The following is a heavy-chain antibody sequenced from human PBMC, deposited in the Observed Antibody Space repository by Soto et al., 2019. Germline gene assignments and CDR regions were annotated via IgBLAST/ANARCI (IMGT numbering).Heavy chain of an antibody. D-gene: IGHD2-15*01. V-gene: IGHV4-31*03. CDR3: ARSGGSWQHHFDY. J-gene: IGHJ4*02. CDR1: GGSISSGGYY. CDR2: IYYSGST. Sequence: SETLSLTCTVSGGSISSGGYYWSWIRQHPGKGLEWIGYIYYSGSTYYNPSLKSRVTISVDTSKNQFSLKLSSATAADTAVYYCARSGGSWQHHFDYWGQGTLVTVSS.